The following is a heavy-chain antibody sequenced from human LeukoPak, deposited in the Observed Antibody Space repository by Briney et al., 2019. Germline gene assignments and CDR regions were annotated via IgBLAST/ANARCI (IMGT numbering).Heavy chain of an antibody. CDR1: GGSISSYY. CDR3: ARHYYYGSGSYHIDAFDI. V-gene: IGHV4-59*08. J-gene: IGHJ3*02. Sequence: SETLSLTCTVSGGSISSYYWSRIRQPPGKGLEWIGYIYYSGSTNYNPSLKSRVTISVDTSKNQFSLKLSSVTAADTAVYYCARHYYYGSGSYHIDAFDIWGQGTMVTVSS. CDR2: IYYSGST. D-gene: IGHD3-10*01.